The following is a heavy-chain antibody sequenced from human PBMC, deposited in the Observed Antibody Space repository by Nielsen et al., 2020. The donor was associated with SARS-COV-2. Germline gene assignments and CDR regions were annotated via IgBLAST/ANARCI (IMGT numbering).Heavy chain of an antibody. J-gene: IGHJ4*02. CDR3: AKDKDYSGSGLDY. V-gene: IGHV3-30*18. CDR2: ISYDGSNK. D-gene: IGHD3-10*01. CDR1: GFTFNKYG. Sequence: GGSLRLSCAASGFTFNKYGIHWVRQAPGKGLEWVAVISYDGSNKYYADSVKGRFTISRDNSKNTLYPQMNSLRAEDTAVYYCAKDKDYSGSGLDYWGQGTLATVSS.